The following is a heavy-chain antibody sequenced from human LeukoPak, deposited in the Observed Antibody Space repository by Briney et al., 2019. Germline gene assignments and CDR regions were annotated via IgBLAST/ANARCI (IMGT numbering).Heavy chain of an antibody. CDR3: ARDTGIADAFDI. D-gene: IGHD6-13*01. V-gene: IGHV3-21*01. CDR2: ISSSSSYI. Sequence: GGSLRLSCAASGFTFSSYSMNWVRQAPGKGLEWVSSISSSSSYIYYADSVKGRFTISRDNAKNPLYLQMNSLRAEYTAVYYCARDTGIADAFDIWGQGTMVTVSS. J-gene: IGHJ3*02. CDR1: GFTFSSYS.